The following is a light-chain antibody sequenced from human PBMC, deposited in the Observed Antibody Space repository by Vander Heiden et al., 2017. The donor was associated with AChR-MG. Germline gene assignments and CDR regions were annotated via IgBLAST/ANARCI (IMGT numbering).Light chain of an antibody. CDR3: QQYNSHLFT. CDR2: DAS. V-gene: IGKV1-5*01. Sequence: DIQMTQSPSTLSASVRDRVTITCRASQSISTWLAWYQQKPGKAPKLLIYDASTLESGVPSRFSGRGSGTAFSLTISSLQPDDSATYYCQQYNSHLFTFGPGTKVDIK. CDR1: QSISTW. J-gene: IGKJ3*01.